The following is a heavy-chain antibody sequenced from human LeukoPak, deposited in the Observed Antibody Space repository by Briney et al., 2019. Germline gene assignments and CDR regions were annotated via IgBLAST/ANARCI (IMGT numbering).Heavy chain of an antibody. CDR1: GFTFSSYW. V-gene: IGHV3-7*01. CDR3: ARALYYYDSSGYYHDYFDY. Sequence: PGGSLRLSCAASGFTFSSYWMSWVRQAPGKGLEWVANIKQDGSEKYYVDPVKGRFTISRDNAKNSLYLQMNSLRAEDTAVYYCARALYYYDSSGYYHDYFDYWGQGTLVTVSS. CDR2: IKQDGSEK. D-gene: IGHD3-22*01. J-gene: IGHJ4*02.